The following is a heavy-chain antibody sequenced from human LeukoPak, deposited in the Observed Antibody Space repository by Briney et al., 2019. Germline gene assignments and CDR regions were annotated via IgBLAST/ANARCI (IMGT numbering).Heavy chain of an antibody. Sequence: SETLSLTRAVYGGSFSGYFWSWIRQPPGKGLEWIGEINHSGITNYNPSLKSRVTISVDTSKNQFSLKLSSVTAADTAVYYCARGVGFVKIDYWGQGTLVTVSS. CDR3: ARGVGFVKIDY. V-gene: IGHV4-34*01. CDR1: GGSFSGYF. D-gene: IGHD3-10*01. CDR2: INHSGIT. J-gene: IGHJ4*02.